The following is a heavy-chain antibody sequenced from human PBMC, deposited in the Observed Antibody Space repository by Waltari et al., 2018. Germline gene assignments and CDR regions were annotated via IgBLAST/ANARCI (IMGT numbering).Heavy chain of an antibody. D-gene: IGHD3-22*01. CDR3: ARVFYGGYYDSSGEDAFDI. J-gene: IGHJ3*02. CDR2: IYYRGTT. CDR1: GYSISSGYY. Sequence: QVQLQESGPGLVKPSETLSLTCAVSGYSISSGYYWGWIRQHPGKGLEWIGYIYYRGTTNINPSLKSRVTISVDTSKTQFSLKLSSVTAADTAVYYCARVFYGGYYDSSGEDAFDIWGQGTIVTVSS. V-gene: IGHV4-38-2*01.